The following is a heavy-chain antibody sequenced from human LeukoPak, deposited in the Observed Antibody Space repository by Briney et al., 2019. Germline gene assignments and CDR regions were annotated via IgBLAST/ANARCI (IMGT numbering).Heavy chain of an antibody. V-gene: IGHV4-39*01. CDR3: ARVVPGIFFFDY. Sequence: PSETLSLTCTVSGGSISSSSYYWGWIRQPPGKGLEWIGSIYYSGSTYYNPSLKSRVTISVDTSKNQFSLKLSSVTAADTAVYYCARVVPGIFFFDYWGQGTLATVSS. CDR2: IYYSGST. CDR1: GGSISSSSYY. D-gene: IGHD3-9*01. J-gene: IGHJ4*02.